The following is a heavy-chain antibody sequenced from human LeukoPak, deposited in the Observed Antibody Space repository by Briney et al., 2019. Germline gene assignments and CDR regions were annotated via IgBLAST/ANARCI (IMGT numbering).Heavy chain of an antibody. J-gene: IGHJ4*02. CDR3: AKERFTIFGVVKGNYFDY. D-gene: IGHD3-3*01. CDR2: ISYDGSNK. V-gene: IGHV3-30*18. CDR1: GFTFSSYG. Sequence: GGSLRLSCVASGFTFSSYGMHWVRQAPGKGLEWVAVISYDGSNKYYADSVKGRFTISRDNSKNTLYLQMNSLRAEDTAVYYCAKERFTIFGVVKGNYFDYWGQGTLVTVSS.